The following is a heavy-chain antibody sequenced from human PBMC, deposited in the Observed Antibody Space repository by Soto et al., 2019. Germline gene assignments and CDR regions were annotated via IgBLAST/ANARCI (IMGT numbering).Heavy chain of an antibody. Sequence: SETLSLTCSVSGGSISNSAYYWSWIRQPPGQALEWIGFIYHNGNTYYKPSLKSRVTMSVDTSKNQFSLKLSSVTAADTAVYYCARVLPPRRYDTSGYFPDYRGQGTLVTVSS. CDR1: GGSISNSAYY. CDR2: IYHNGNT. CDR3: ARVLPPRRYDTSGYFPDY. J-gene: IGHJ4*02. V-gene: IGHV4-31*03. D-gene: IGHD3-22*01.